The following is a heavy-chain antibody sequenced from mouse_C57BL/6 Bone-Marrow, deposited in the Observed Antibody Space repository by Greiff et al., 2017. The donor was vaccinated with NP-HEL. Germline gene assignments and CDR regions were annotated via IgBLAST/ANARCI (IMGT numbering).Heavy chain of an antibody. CDR1: GFTFSDYG. CDR3: ARRLDYYGSRYVVRDY. CDR2: ISSGSSTI. D-gene: IGHD1-1*01. J-gene: IGHJ2*01. Sequence: DVKLVESGGGLVKPGGSLKLSCAASGFTFSDYGMHWVRQAPEKGLEWVAYISSGSSTIYYADTVKGRFTISRDNAKNTLFLQMTSLRSEDTAMYYCARRLDYYGSRYVVRDYWGQGTTLTVSS. V-gene: IGHV5-17*01.